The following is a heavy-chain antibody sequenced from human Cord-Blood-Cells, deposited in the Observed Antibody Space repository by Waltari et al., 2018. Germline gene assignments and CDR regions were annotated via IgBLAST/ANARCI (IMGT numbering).Heavy chain of an antibody. V-gene: IGHV4-39*01. J-gene: IGHJ2*01. CDR2: IYYSGST. CDR1: GGSISSSTYY. Sequence: QPQLQDSGPALVKPSETLSLTCPVSGGSISSSTYYWGRIRQPPGKGLDWIGSIYYSGSTYYHPSLKSRVPISVDTSKTQFSLKLSSVTAADTAVYYGASRGVQDVFDLWGRGTLVTVSS. D-gene: IGHD2-15*01. CDR3: ASRGVQDVFDL.